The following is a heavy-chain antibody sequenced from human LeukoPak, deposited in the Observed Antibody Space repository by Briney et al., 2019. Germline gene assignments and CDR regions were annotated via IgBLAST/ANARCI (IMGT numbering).Heavy chain of an antibody. Sequence: ASVKVSCKASGYTFTGYYMHWVRQAPGQGLEWMGWINPNSGGTNYAQKLQGRVTMTTDTSTSTAYMELRSLRSDDTAVYYCARAMSSGSSWGNWFDPWGQGTLVTVSS. V-gene: IGHV1-2*02. CDR1: GYTFTGYY. CDR2: INPNSGGT. J-gene: IGHJ5*02. D-gene: IGHD6-13*01. CDR3: ARAMSSGSSWGNWFDP.